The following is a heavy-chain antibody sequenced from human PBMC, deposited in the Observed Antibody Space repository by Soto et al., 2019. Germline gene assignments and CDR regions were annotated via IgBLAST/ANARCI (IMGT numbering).Heavy chain of an antibody. D-gene: IGHD3-10*01. V-gene: IGHV1-18*01. Sequence: ASVKVSCKASGYTFTSYGISWVRQAPGQGLEWMGWISAYNGNTNYAQKLQGRVTMTTDTSTSTAYMELRSLRSDDTAVYYCADGLWFGELLTPGMDVWGQGTTVTVSS. CDR1: GYTFTSYG. CDR3: ADGLWFGELLTPGMDV. CDR2: ISAYNGNT. J-gene: IGHJ6*02.